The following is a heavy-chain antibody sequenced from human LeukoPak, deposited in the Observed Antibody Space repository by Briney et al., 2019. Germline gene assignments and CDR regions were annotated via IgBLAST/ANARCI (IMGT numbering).Heavy chain of an antibody. CDR2: IWFDGSNK. J-gene: IGHJ4*02. CDR1: GFSFSDHG. CDR3: AREGGYSHAFDY. V-gene: IGHV3-33*01. D-gene: IGHD3-22*01. Sequence: GGSLRLSCAASGFSFSDHGMHWVRQAPGKGLEWVAVIWFDGSNKYYADSVEGRFTISRDNAKNTLYLQMNSLRAEDTAVYYCAREGGYSHAFDYWGQGTLVTVSS.